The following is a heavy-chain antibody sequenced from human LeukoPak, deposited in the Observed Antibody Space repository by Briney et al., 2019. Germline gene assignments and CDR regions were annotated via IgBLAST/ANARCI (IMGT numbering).Heavy chain of an antibody. CDR2: ISSSGSTI. CDR3: ARDWIVGPNPLDY. V-gene: IGHV3-48*03. J-gene: IGHJ4*02. CDR1: GFTFNSYE. D-gene: IGHD1-26*01. Sequence: PGGSLRLSCAASGFTFNSYEMNWVRQAPGKGLEWVSYISSSGSTIYYADSVKGRFTISRDNAKNSLYLQMNSLRAEDTAVYYCARDWIVGPNPLDYWGQGTLVTVSS.